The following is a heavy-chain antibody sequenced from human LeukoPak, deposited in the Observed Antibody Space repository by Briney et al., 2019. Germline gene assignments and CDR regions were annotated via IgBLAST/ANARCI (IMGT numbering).Heavy chain of an antibody. J-gene: IGHJ6*02. Sequence: PSETLSLTCTVSGGSISSSSYYWGWIRQPPGKGLEWIGSIYYSGSTYYNPSLKSRVTISVDTSKNQFSLKLSSVTAADTAVYYCATYCSGGSCYSDYYSMDVWGQGTTVTVSS. CDR2: IYYSGST. D-gene: IGHD2-15*01. CDR3: ATYCSGGSCYSDYYSMDV. CDR1: GGSISSSSYY. V-gene: IGHV4-39*07.